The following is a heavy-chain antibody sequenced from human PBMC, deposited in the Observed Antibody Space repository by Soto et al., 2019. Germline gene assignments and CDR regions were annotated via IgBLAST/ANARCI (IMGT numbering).Heavy chain of an antibody. Sequence: QVQLVQSGAEVKKPGSSVKVSCKASGGTFSSYAISWVRQAPGQGLEWMGGIIPIIGTANYAQKFQGRVTITADESTSTAYMVLSSLRSEDTAVYNCATAPAFYDGIPVQRQSGDCDIWGRGTIVTVFS. V-gene: IGHV1-69*12. D-gene: IGHD3-22*01. CDR1: GGTFSSYA. CDR3: ATAPAFYDGIPVQRQSGDCDI. J-gene: IGHJ3*02. CDR2: IIPIIGTA.